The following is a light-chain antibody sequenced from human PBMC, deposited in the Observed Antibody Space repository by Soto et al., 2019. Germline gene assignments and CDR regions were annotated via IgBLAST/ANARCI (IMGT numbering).Light chain of an antibody. V-gene: IGLV4-69*01. Sequence: QLVLTQSPSASASLGASVKLTCTLSSGHSSYAIVWHQQQPEKGPRYLMRLNSDGSHSKGDGIPDRFSGSSSGAERYLTISSLQSEDEADYYCQTWGTGSVVFGGGTKLTV. CDR1: SGHSSYA. CDR3: QTWGTGSVV. J-gene: IGLJ2*01. CDR2: LNSDGSH.